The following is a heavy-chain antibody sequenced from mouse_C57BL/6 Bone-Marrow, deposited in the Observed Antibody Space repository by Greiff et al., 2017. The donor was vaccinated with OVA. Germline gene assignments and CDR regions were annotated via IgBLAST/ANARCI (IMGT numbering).Heavy chain of an antibody. J-gene: IGHJ1*03. CDR3: ARGCDGGYFDV. D-gene: IGHD2-13*01. CDR1: GFTFSDYG. CDR2: ISSGSSTI. V-gene: IGHV5-17*01. Sequence: EVKRVESGGGLVKPGGSLKLSCAASGFTFSDYGMHWVRQAPEKGLEWVAYISSGSSTIYYADTVKGRFTISRDNAKNTLFLQMTSLRSEDTAMYYCARGCDGGYFDVWGTGTTVTVSS.